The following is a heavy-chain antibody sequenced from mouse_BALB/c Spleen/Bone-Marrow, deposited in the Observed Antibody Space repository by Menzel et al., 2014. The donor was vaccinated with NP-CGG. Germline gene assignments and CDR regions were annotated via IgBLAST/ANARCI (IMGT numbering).Heavy chain of an antibody. CDR1: GFTFNSYG. CDR2: ISGGGSDT. J-gene: IGHJ3*01. V-gene: IGHV5-9-2*01. CDR3: ARHAYCDQTEVSFVY. D-gene: IGHD2-4*01. Sequence: DVHLVESGGGLVKSGGSLKLSCAASGFTFNSYGMSWVRQTPEKRLEWVATISGGGSDTFYPDSVKGRFTISRDNAKNNLYLQLSSLRSEDTALYYCARHAYCDQTEVSFVYWGQGTLVTVSA.